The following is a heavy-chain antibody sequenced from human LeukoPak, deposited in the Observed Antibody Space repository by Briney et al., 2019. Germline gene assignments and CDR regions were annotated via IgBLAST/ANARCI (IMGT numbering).Heavy chain of an antibody. Sequence: ASVKVPCKASGYTFTSYDINWVRQATGQGLEWMGWMNPNSGNTGYAQKFQGRVTMTRNTSISTAYMELSSLRSEDTAVYYCARGLYDFWSGYYLGCWFDPWGQGTLVTVSS. D-gene: IGHD3-3*01. CDR2: MNPNSGNT. CDR1: GYTFTSYD. CDR3: ARGLYDFWSGYYLGCWFDP. V-gene: IGHV1-8*01. J-gene: IGHJ5*02.